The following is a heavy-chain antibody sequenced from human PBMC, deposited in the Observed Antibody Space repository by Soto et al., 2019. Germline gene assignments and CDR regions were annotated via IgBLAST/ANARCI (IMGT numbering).Heavy chain of an antibody. J-gene: IGHJ5*02. V-gene: IGHV4-39*01. D-gene: IGHD3-9*01. CDR2: IYYSGST. CDR1: GGSISSSSYY. Sequence: SETLSLACTVSGGSISSSSYYWCWIRHHPGKGLEWIGSIYYSGSTYYNPSLKSRVTISVDTSKNQFSLKLSSVTAADTAVYYCARHPGADILAPFDPWGQGTLVTVSS. CDR3: ARHPGADILAPFDP.